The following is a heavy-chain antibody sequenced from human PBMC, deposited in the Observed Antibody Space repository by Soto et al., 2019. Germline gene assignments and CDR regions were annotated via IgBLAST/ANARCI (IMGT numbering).Heavy chain of an antibody. V-gene: IGHV4-59*13. D-gene: IGHD2-21*02. CDR2: MSNSGST. J-gene: IGHJ4*02. CDR1: GGSISSYY. Sequence: PSETLSLTCTVSGGSISSYYWSWIRQPPGKGLEWIGSMSNSGSTNYNPSLKSRVTISGDASMNQFSLKLSSVIAADTPVYYCARARCGDDCSQHDWWGQGALVTVSS. CDR3: ARARCGDDCSQHDW.